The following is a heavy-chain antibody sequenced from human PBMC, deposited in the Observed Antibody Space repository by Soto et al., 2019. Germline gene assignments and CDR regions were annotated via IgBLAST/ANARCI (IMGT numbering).Heavy chain of an antibody. V-gene: IGHV1-2*02. CDR2: INPNSGGT. CDR3: ARDELTYYYYGMDV. Sequence: ASVKVSCKASGYTFTGYYMHWVRQAPGRGLEWMGWINPNSGGTNYAQKFQGRVTMTRDTSISTAYMELSRLRSDDTAVYYCARDELTYYYYGMDVWGQGTTVTVSS. D-gene: IGHD3-10*01. J-gene: IGHJ6*02. CDR1: GYTFTGYY.